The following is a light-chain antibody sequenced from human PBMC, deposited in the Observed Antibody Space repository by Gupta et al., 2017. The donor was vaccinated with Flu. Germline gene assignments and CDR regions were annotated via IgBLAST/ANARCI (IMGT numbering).Light chain of an antibody. Sequence: DIQMTQSPSSVSAFVGDRVTITCRASQDTGSWLAWYQQKPGTPPKFLIYAASKLQRGVPSTFSGSGSATDFTLTVSSRQPEDFATYYCQQGCSFPFTFGHGTKVDLK. CDR1: QDTGSW. CDR2: AAS. J-gene: IGKJ3*01. V-gene: IGKV1-12*01. CDR3: QQGCSFPFT.